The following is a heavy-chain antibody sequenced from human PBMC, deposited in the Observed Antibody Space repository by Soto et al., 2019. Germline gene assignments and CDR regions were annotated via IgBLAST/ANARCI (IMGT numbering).Heavy chain of an antibody. CDR3: VKNSGWFNT. V-gene: IGHV3-23*01. CDR2: IEGSGEIT. Sequence: LRLSCAASGFMFSTTDMSWVRQAPGKGLEWLTTIEGSGEITYYADSVKGRFTISRDNSKSTVYLQMDSLTADDTAVYFCVKNSGWFNTWGQGTPVTVSS. CDR1: GFMFSTTD. D-gene: IGHD3-10*01. J-gene: IGHJ5*02.